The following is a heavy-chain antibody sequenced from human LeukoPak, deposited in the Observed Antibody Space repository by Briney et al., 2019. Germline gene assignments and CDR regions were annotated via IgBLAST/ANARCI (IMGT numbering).Heavy chain of an antibody. D-gene: IGHD3-3*01. CDR1: GYTFTSYG. CDR2: ISAYNGNT. V-gene: IGHV1-18*01. Sequence: GASVKVSCKASGYTFTSYGISWVRQAPGQGLEWMGWISAYNGNTNYAQKLQGRVTMTTDTSTSTAYMELRSLRSDDTAVYYCARDQEYDFWSGYYGFDYWGQGTLVTVSS. CDR3: ARDQEYDFWSGYYGFDY. J-gene: IGHJ4*02.